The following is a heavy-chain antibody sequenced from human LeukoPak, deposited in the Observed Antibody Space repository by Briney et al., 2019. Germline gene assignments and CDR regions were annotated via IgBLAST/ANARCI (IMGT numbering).Heavy chain of an antibody. D-gene: IGHD3-22*01. V-gene: IGHV4-4*07. CDR2: IYSSGGT. CDR1: GGSISSYY. Sequence: SETLSLTCTVSGGSISSYYWSWIRQPAGKGLEWIGRIYSSGGTDYNPSLKSRVTTSVDTSKNQFSLKLSSVTAADTAVYYCARDPLYYYDSSGFDYWGQGTLVTVSS. CDR3: ARDPLYYYDSSGFDY. J-gene: IGHJ4*02.